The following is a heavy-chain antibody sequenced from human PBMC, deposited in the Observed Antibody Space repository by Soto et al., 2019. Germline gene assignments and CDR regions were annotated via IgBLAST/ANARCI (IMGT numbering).Heavy chain of an antibody. CDR1: GITFRTRA. D-gene: IGHD3-10*01. Sequence: GGSLRLSCVASGITFRTRAMNWVRQAPGEGLEWVSVITDSGGDSKYADSVRGRFTISRDNSKNTLYLQMNSLRADDSAVYYCASGSSDSYPGSRIFDFWGRGTLVTVSS. J-gene: IGHJ4*02. V-gene: IGHV3-23*01. CDR3: ASGSSDSYPGSRIFDF. CDR2: ITDSGGDS.